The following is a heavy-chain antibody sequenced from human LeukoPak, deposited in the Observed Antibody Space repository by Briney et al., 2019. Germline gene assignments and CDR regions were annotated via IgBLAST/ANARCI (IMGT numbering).Heavy chain of an antibody. V-gene: IGHV3-30*18. Sequence: PGGSLRLSCAASGFTFSSYGMHWVRQAPGKGLEWVAVISYDGSNKYYADSVKGRFTISRDNSKNTLYLQMNSLRAEDTAVYYCAKGRIAAAGTIDYWGQRTLVTVSS. J-gene: IGHJ4*02. CDR1: GFTFSSYG. CDR2: ISYDGSNK. D-gene: IGHD6-13*01. CDR3: AKGRIAAAGTIDY.